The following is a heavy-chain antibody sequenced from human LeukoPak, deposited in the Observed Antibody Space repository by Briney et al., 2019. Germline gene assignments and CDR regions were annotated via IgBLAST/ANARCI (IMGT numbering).Heavy chain of an antibody. J-gene: IGHJ4*02. D-gene: IGHD3-9*01. CDR3: ARLYFDSTYYFDY. CDR1: GGSISSGGYY. CDR2: IYYSGST. Sequence: PSQTLSLTCTVSGGSISSGGYYWSWIRQHPGNGLEWIGYIYYSGSTYYNPSLKSRVTISVDTSKNQFSLKLSSVTAADTAVYYCARLYFDSTYYFDYWGQGTLVTVSS. V-gene: IGHV4-31*03.